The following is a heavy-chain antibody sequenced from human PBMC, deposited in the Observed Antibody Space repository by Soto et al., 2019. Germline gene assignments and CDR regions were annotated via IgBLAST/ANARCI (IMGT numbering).Heavy chain of an antibody. D-gene: IGHD6-19*01. J-gene: IGHJ4*02. Sequence: QITLKESGPTLVKPTQTLTLTCTFSGFSLSSTRVAVGWIRQPPGQALEWLALIYWDDDKRYSPFLKSRLTITKDPSKNQVVLTMTNMDPVDTATYYCAHSVVAGLGYYFDYWGQGTLVTVSS. V-gene: IGHV2-5*02. CDR3: AHSVVAGLGYYFDY. CDR2: IYWDDDK. CDR1: GFSLSSTRVA.